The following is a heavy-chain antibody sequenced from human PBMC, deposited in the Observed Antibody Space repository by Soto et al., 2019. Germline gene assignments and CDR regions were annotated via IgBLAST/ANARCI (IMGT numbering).Heavy chain of an antibody. CDR2: IIPIFGTA. V-gene: IGHV1-69*13. D-gene: IGHD3-22*01. Sequence: SVKVSCKASGGTFSSYAISWVRQAPGQGLEWMGGIIPIFGTANYAQKFQGRVTITADESTSTAYMELSSLRSEDTAVYYCALVTYYYDSSGYPLPRWGQGTLVTVSS. J-gene: IGHJ4*02. CDR3: ALVTYYYDSSGYPLPR. CDR1: GGTFSSYA.